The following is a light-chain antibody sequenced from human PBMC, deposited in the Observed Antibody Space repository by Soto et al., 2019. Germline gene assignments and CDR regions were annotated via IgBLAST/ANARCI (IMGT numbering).Light chain of an antibody. V-gene: IGLV2-14*01. CDR3: AAWDDTPNGPLNV. CDR1: SSVVGGYAY. J-gene: IGLJ1*01. CDR2: EVS. Sequence: QSALTQPASVSGSPGQSITISCTGTSSVVGGYAYVSWYQQYPGKAPKLVISEVSNRPSGVSHRFSGSRSGNTASLTISGLQAEDEADYYCAAWDDTPNGPLNVFGTGTKLTVL.